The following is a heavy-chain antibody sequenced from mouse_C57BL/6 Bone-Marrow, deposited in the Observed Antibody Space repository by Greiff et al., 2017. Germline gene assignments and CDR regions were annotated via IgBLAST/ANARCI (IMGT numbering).Heavy chain of an antibody. CDR1: GFSLTSYA. CDR3: ARTPLTTVNFRYAMDY. Sequence: VQLQESGPGLVAPSQSLSITCTVSGFSLTSYAISWVRQPPGKGLEWLGVIWTGGGTNYNSALKSRLSISKDNSQSQVFLKMNSLQTDDTARYYCARTPLTTVNFRYAMDYWGQGTAVTVSS. D-gene: IGHD1-1*01. J-gene: IGHJ4*01. CDR2: IWTGGGT. V-gene: IGHV2-9-1*01.